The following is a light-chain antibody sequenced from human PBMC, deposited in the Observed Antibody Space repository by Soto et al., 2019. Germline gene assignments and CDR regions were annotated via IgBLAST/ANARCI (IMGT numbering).Light chain of an antibody. CDR2: SNN. Sequence: QSVLTQPPSASGTPGQRVTISCSGSSSNIGSNTVNWYQQLPGTAPKLLIYSNNQRPSGVPDRFSGSKSGTSASLAISGLPSEDEADYYCSAWDDSLHGLSYVFGTGTKVNV. CDR3: SAWDDSLHGLSYV. J-gene: IGLJ1*01. CDR1: SSNIGSNT. V-gene: IGLV1-44*01.